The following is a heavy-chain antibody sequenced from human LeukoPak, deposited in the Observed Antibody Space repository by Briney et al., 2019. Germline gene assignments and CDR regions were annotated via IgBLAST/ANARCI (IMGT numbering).Heavy chain of an antibody. CDR3: ASTSLSSGSLTCYYHYMDV. V-gene: IGHV1-2*02. CDR2: INPNSGGT. CDR1: GYTFTGYY. Sequence: ASVKVSCKASGYTFTGYYMHWVRQAPGQGLEWMGWINPNSGGTNYAQKFQGRVTMTRDTSISTAYMELSRLRSDDTAVYYCASTSLSSGSLTCYYHYMDVWGKGTTVTVSS. J-gene: IGHJ6*03. D-gene: IGHD6-19*01.